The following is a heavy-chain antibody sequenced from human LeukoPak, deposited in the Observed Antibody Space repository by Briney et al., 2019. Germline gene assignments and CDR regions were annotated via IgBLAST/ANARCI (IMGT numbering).Heavy chain of an antibody. D-gene: IGHD1-26*01. Sequence: PSETLSLTCAVYGGSFSGYYWSWIRQPPGKGLEWIGEINHSGSTNYNPSLKSRVTISVDTSKNQFSLKLSSVTAADTAVYYCARDSPPGDWFDPWGQGTLVTVSS. J-gene: IGHJ5*02. CDR1: GGSFSGYY. CDR2: INHSGST. V-gene: IGHV4-34*01. CDR3: ARDSPPGDWFDP.